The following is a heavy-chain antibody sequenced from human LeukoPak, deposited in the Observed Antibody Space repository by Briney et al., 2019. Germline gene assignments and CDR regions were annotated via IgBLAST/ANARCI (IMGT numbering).Heavy chain of an antibody. CDR3: AKGLGSGWLDAFDI. CDR2: ISYDGSNK. J-gene: IGHJ3*02. Sequence: GGSLRLSCAASGFTFSSYGMHWVRQAPGKGLEWVAVISYDGSNKYYADSVKGRFTISRDNSKNTLYLQMNSLRAEDTAVYYCAKGLGSGWLDAFDIWGQGTMVTVSS. V-gene: IGHV3-30*18. D-gene: IGHD6-19*01. CDR1: GFTFSSYG.